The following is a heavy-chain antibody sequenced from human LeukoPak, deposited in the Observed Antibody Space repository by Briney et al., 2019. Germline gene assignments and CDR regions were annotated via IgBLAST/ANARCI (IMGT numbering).Heavy chain of an antibody. Sequence: GGSLRLSCAASGFTFRSYDMNWVRQARGKGMEWVSVISGSGGSTYYADSVKGRFNIYRDNSKNTLYLQMNRVRAEDTAVYYCAKDGCSGGSCYIYYYYMDVWGKGTTVTVSS. J-gene: IGHJ6*03. CDR2: ISGSGGST. CDR1: GFTFRSYD. V-gene: IGHV3-23*01. CDR3: AKDGCSGGSCYIYYYYMDV. D-gene: IGHD2-15*01.